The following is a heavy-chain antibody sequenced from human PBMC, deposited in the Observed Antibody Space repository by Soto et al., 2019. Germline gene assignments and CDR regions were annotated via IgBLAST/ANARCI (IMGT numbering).Heavy chain of an antibody. CDR3: AKSLTPATDELDL. J-gene: IGHJ5*02. V-gene: IGHV3-23*01. CDR1: GFTFSSYA. D-gene: IGHD4-17*01. Sequence: EVQLLESGGGLVQPGGSLRLSCDASGFTFSSYAMNWVRQAPGNGLEWVSLIGGSNGKTSYADSVKGRFTISRDNSKNTLFLQMSNLRAEDTAVYFCAKSLTPATDELDLWGQGTLVTVTS. CDR2: IGGSNGKT.